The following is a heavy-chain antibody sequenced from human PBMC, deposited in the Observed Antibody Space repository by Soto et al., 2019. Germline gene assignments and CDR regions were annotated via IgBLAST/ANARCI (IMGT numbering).Heavy chain of an antibody. CDR1: GFTFSSYA. Sequence: EVQLLESGGGLVQPGGSLRLSCAASGFTFSSYAMSWVRQAPGKGLEWVSAISGSGGSTYYADSVKGRFTISRDNSKNTLYLQMNSLRAEDTVVYYCAKDQTVRGVIIIWAAYFDYWGQGTLVTVSS. D-gene: IGHD3-10*01. V-gene: IGHV3-23*01. CDR2: ISGSGGST. CDR3: AKDQTVRGVIIIWAAYFDY. J-gene: IGHJ4*02.